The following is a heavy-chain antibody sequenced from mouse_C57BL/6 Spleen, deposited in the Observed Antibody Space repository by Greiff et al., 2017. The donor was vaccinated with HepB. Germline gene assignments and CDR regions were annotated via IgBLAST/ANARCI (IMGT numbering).Heavy chain of an antibody. J-gene: IGHJ3*01. Sequence: QVTLKESGAELVRPGASVTLSCKASGYTFTDYEMHWVKQTPVHGLEWIGAIDPETGGTAYNQKFKGKAILTADKSSSTAYMELRSLTSEDSAVYYCTRKDYYGRAFAYWGQGTLVTVSA. V-gene: IGHV1-15*01. CDR2: IDPETGGT. CDR1: GYTFTDYE. CDR3: TRKDYYGRAFAY. D-gene: IGHD1-1*01.